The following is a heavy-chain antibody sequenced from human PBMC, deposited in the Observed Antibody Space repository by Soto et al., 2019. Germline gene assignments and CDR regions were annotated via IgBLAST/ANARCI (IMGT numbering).Heavy chain of an antibody. Sequence: PSETLSLTCTGSGGSISSSSYYWSRIRQPPGKGLEWIGYIYYSGSTNYNPSLKSRVTISVDTSKNQFSLKLSSVTAADTAVYYCASLRYFDWLKPTWYFDYWGQGTLVTVSS. D-gene: IGHD3-9*01. CDR3: ASLRYFDWLKPTWYFDY. J-gene: IGHJ4*02. CDR1: GGSISSSSYY. V-gene: IGHV4-61*01. CDR2: IYYSGST.